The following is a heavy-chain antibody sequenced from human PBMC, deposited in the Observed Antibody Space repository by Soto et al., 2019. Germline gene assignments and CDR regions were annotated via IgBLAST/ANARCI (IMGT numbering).Heavy chain of an antibody. J-gene: IGHJ4*02. V-gene: IGHV1-18*01. CDR1: GYTFTRYG. CDR2: ISASSGNT. Sequence: QVQLMQSGPEVKEPGASMKVFCKTSGYTFTRYGISWVRQAPGHGLEWMGWISASSGNTDYLQKLQGRVTMTTETSTSTAYMELRSLRSDDTAVHYCARAFCSSTSCYLDYWGQGTLVTVSS. D-gene: IGHD2-2*01. CDR3: ARAFCSSTSCYLDY.